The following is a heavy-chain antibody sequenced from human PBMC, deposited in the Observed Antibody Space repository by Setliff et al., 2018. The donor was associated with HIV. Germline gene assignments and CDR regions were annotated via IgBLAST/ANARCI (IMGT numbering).Heavy chain of an antibody. J-gene: IGHJ4*02. Sequence: SETLSLTCAVSGGPITTSTFYWGWIRQPPGKGLEWIGYIYYSGNTNYNPSLKGRVTLSVDTSKNQLSLKLSSVTAADTAVYYCARGRSRYYYDGSGYYVDYWGQGTLVTSPQ. V-gene: IGHV4-61*05. CDR2: IYYSGNT. D-gene: IGHD3-22*01. CDR1: GGPITTSTFY. CDR3: ARGRSRYYYDGSGYYVDY.